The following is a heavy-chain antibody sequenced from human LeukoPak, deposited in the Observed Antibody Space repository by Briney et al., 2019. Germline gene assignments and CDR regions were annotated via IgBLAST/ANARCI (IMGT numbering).Heavy chain of an antibody. V-gene: IGHV3-73*01. Sequence: QSGGSLRLSGPASGFTFSGSALPWVGQASGKGLRWVGRIRSKANSYATAYGASVNGRFTISRDDSKNTAYLQMNSLKTEDTAVYYCTRVYGDYVPFDYWGQGTLVTVSS. CDR2: IRSKANSYAT. J-gene: IGHJ4*02. D-gene: IGHD4-17*01. CDR1: GFTFSGSA. CDR3: TRVYGDYVPFDY.